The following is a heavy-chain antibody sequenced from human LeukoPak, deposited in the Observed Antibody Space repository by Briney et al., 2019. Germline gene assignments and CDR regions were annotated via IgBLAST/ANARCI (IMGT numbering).Heavy chain of an antibody. V-gene: IGHV1-18*04. J-gene: IGHJ4*02. Sequence: RASLKVSSTASGYTFTTYAIRWVRQAPGQGLGWLGWISAYNDNTNYTKKVQVSVTIPRDTFTNTAYMQLRRLRADDAAVYFCARDDLHGDLVFDYWGQGTLVTVSS. CDR1: GYTFTTYA. D-gene: IGHD4-17*01. CDR2: ISAYNDNT. CDR3: ARDDLHGDLVFDY.